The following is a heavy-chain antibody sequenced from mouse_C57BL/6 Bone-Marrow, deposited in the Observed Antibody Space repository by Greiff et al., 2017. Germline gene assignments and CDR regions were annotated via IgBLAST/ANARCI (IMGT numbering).Heavy chain of an antibody. Sequence: VQLQQSGAELVKPGASVKLSCTASGFNIKDYYMHWVKQRTEQGLEWIGRIDPEAGETKYAPKFQGKATITADTSSNTAYLQLSSLTSGDTAVYYCASNGNSEAMDYWGQGTSVTVSS. CDR2: IDPEAGET. CDR3: ASNGNSEAMDY. CDR1: GFNIKDYY. J-gene: IGHJ4*01. D-gene: IGHD2-1*01. V-gene: IGHV14-2*01.